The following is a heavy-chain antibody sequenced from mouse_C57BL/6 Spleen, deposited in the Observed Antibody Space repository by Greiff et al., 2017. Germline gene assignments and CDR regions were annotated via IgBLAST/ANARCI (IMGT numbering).Heavy chain of an antibody. CDR3: ARGLGFITTEDY. Sequence: QVQLKQPGAELVRPGSSVKLSCTASGYTFTSYWMHWVKQRPIQGLEWIGNIDPSDSETHYTQQFQAKATLTVDKSSSTAYMQISSLTSEDAAVDYCARGLGFITTEDYWGQGTSVTVSS. J-gene: IGHJ4*01. V-gene: IGHV1-52*01. CDR2: IDPSDSET. D-gene: IGHD1-1*01. CDR1: GYTFTSYW.